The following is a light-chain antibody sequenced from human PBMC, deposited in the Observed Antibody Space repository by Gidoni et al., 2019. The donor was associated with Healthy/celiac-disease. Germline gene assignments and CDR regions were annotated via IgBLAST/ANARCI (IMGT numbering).Light chain of an antibody. J-gene: IGKJ4*01. CDR2: DAS. CDR3: QQFNNYPLT. Sequence: AIQLTQSPSSLSASVGDRVTITCRASQGISSALAWYQQKPGKAPKLLIYDASSLESGVPSRFSGRGSWTDFPLTISSLQPEAFATYYCQQFNNYPLTFGGGTKVEIK. CDR1: QGISSA. V-gene: IGKV1D-13*01.